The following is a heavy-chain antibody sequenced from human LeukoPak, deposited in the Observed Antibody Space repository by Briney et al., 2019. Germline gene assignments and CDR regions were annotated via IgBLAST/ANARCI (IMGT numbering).Heavy chain of an antibody. D-gene: IGHD7-27*01. CDR2: ISSSGGTI. Sequence: GGSLRLSCAASGFTFSDSYMSWIRQAPGKGLEWVSYISSSGGTIYYADSVKGRFTISRDNAKNSLYLQIISLRAGDTAIYYCASGAGNWGEVDSWGQGTLVTVSS. J-gene: IGHJ4*02. CDR1: GFTFSDSY. CDR3: ASGAGNWGEVDS. V-gene: IGHV3-11*04.